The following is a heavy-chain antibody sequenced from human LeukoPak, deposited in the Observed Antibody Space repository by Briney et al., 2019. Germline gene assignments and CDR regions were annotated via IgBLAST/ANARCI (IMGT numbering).Heavy chain of an antibody. CDR3: ARDSINYYDSSGPLD. CDR2: IYTSGST. V-gene: IGHV4-61*02. J-gene: IGHJ4*02. CDR1: GGSISSGSYY. Sequence: SETLSLTCTVSGGSISSGSYYWSWIRQPAGKGLEWIGRIYTSGSTNYNPSLKSRVTISVDTSKNQFSPKLSSVTAADTAVYYCARDSINYYDSSGPLDWGQGTLVTVSS. D-gene: IGHD3-22*01.